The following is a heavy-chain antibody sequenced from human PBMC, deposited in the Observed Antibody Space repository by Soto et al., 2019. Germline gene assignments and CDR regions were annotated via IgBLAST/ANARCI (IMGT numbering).Heavy chain of an antibody. Sequence: QVQLVQSGAEVRKPGSSVRVSCKASGGSFNRHTISWVRQAPGQGPEWMGGIIPIFGTANHAQKLQGRVTIIADETTSTVYMELSSLRSDDTAIYYCARGWGYDSTDYYYAYWGQGTLVIVSS. D-gene: IGHD3-22*01. CDR2: IIPIFGTA. V-gene: IGHV1-69*01. CDR1: GGSFNRHT. CDR3: ARGWGYDSTDYYYAY. J-gene: IGHJ4*02.